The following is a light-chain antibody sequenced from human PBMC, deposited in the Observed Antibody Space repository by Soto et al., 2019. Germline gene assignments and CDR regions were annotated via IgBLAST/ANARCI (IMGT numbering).Light chain of an antibody. CDR3: SSYTTTKNCV. CDR1: SSDVGGYNY. Sequence: QSALTQPASVSGSPGQSITISCTGTSSDVGGYNYVSWYQQQAGKAPKLLIYEVNYRPSGVSDRFSGSKYGTTASLTISGLQAEDEAYYYCSSYTTTKNCVFGTGTKVTVL. CDR2: EVN. J-gene: IGLJ1*01. V-gene: IGLV2-14*01.